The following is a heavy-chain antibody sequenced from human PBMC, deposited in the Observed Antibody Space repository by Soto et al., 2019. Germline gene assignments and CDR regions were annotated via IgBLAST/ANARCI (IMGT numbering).Heavy chain of an antibody. CDR3: ARARAGFLESFDV. D-gene: IGHD3-3*01. CDR2: IWHDGSTE. CDR1: GFPFGTYG. J-gene: IGHJ4*02. Sequence: QVQLVESGGGVVQPGRSLRLSCAASGFPFGTYGMHWVRQAPGKGLEGVAVIWHDGSTEYYAVSVEGRFTISRDNSKHTLHLQMNGLRADDTAVYYCARARAGFLESFDVWGRGTLVTVSP. V-gene: IGHV3-33*01.